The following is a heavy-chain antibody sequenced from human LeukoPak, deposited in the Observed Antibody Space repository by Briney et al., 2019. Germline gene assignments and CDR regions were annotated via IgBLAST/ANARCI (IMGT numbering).Heavy chain of an antibody. CDR2: ISAYNGNT. D-gene: IGHD3/OR15-3a*01. Sequence: AXVKVSCKASGYTFTSYGISWVRQAPGQGLEWMGWISAYNGNTNYAQKLQGRVTMNTDTSTSTAYMELRSLRSDDTAVYYCARVAGLDDAFDIWGQGTMVTVSS. CDR3: ARVAGLDDAFDI. J-gene: IGHJ3*02. CDR1: GYTFTSYG. V-gene: IGHV1-18*01.